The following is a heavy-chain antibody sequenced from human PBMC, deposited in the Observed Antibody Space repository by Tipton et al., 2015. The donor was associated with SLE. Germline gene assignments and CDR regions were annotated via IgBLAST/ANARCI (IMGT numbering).Heavy chain of an antibody. D-gene: IGHD1-1*01. J-gene: IGHJ2*01. V-gene: IGHV4-4*07. CDR3: ARVQRLPRSFDL. CDR2: VGSSGGP. CDR1: GGFISTYY. Sequence: TLSLTCTFSGGFISTYYWRWIRQPAGKGLEWIGRVGSSGGPTYNPSLKSRVTMSLDTSKNQVSLKLSSVTAADTALYYCARVQRLPRSFDLWGRGTLVTVSS.